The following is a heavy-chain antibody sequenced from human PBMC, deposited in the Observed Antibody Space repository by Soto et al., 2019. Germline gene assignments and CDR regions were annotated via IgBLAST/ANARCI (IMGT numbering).Heavy chain of an antibody. CDR1: GFIFSRNS. V-gene: IGHV3-48*02. D-gene: IGHD3-16*01. J-gene: IGHJ3*01. Sequence: EVQLVESGGGLVQPGGSLRLSCAASGFIFSRNSMNWVRQAPGKGLEWISYITHTSDTTHYADSVKGRFTISRDNAKNLVDLQMNSLRDEDTAVYYCVRDWAWSFDFWGQGTMVTVSS. CDR3: VRDWAWSFDF. CDR2: ITHTSDTT.